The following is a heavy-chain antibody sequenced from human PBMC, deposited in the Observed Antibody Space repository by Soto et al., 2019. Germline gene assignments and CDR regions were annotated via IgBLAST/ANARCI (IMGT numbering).Heavy chain of an antibody. CDR2: ISGSGGST. CDR1: GFTFSSYS. J-gene: IGHJ2*01. CDR3: AKGFPQPDWYFDL. Sequence: PGGSLRLSCAASGFTFSSYSMNWVRQAPGKGLEWVSAISGSGGSTYYADSVKGRFTISRDNSKNTLYLQMNSLRAEDTAVYYCAKGFPQPDWYFDLWGRGTLVTVSS. V-gene: IGHV3-23*01.